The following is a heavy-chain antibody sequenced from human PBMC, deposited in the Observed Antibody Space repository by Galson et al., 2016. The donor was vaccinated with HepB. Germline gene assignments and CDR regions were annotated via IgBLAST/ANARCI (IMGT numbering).Heavy chain of an antibody. CDR2: IGYGGTPT. CDR1: GFTFSDYF. D-gene: IGHD2-8*01. V-gene: IGHV3-11*01. J-gene: IGHJ4*02. CDR3: ATQWRS. Sequence: SLRLSCAASGFTFSDYFMSWLRQAPGKGLEWISYIGYGGTPTYYEDSVKGRFTISRDNAKGSLYLEMNSLRAEDTAVYYCATQWRSWGQGTLVTVSA.